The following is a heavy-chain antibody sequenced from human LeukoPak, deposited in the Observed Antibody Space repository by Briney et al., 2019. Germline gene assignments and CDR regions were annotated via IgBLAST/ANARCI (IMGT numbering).Heavy chain of an antibody. D-gene: IGHD2/OR15-2a*01. CDR2: IWYDGSNK. V-gene: IGHV3-33*03. Sequence: GGSLRLSCAASGFTFSSYGMHWVRQAPGKGLEWVAVIWYDGSNKYYADSVTGRFTISRDNAKNSLYLQMNSLRAEDTAVYYCAGTAFGWGQGTLVTVSS. J-gene: IGHJ4*02. CDR1: GFTFSSYG. CDR3: AGTAFG.